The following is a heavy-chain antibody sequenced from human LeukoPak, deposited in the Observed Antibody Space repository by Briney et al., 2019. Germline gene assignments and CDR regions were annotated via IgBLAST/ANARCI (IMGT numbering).Heavy chain of an antibody. V-gene: IGHV3-66*02. CDR1: GFTVSSNY. D-gene: IGHD2-8*01. J-gene: IGHJ4*02. CDR3: ARPHLRILYPTD. CDR2: IYSGGST. Sequence: PGGSLRLSCAASGFTVSSNYMSWVRQAPGKGLEWVSVIYSGGSTYYADSVKGRFTISRDNSKNTLYLQMNSLRAEDTDVYYCARPHLRILYPTDWGQGTLVTVSS.